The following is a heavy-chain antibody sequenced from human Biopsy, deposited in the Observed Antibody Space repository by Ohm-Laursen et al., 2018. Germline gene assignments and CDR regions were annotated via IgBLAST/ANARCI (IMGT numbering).Heavy chain of an antibody. D-gene: IGHD3-10*01. CDR2: ITNSGGTV. J-gene: IGHJ6*02. CDR3: ARPPWGHAYGYYNGMDV. V-gene: IGHV3-11*01. CDR1: GVTLSGYS. Sequence: SLRLSCSASGVTLSGYSMNWIRQPPGKGLEWVSYITNSGGTVYYEDSVKGRFTVSRDNAKNSLYLQMDRLRAEDTAVYYCARPPWGHAYGYYNGMDVWGQGTTVIVSS.